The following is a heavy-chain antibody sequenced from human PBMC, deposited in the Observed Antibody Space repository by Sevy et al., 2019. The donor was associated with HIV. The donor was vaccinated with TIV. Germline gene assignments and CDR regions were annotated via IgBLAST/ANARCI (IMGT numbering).Heavy chain of an antibody. Sequence: GGSLRLSCAASGFTFSSYEMNWVRQAPGKGLEWISYISNSGTAMYYSDSVRGRFTISRDNARRSLYLQMNSLGAEDTAVYYCAGDLPPSATTVPHFDCWGQGTLVTVSS. D-gene: IGHD4-17*01. CDR2: ISNSGTAM. CDR3: AGDLPPSATTVPHFDC. J-gene: IGHJ4*02. V-gene: IGHV3-48*03. CDR1: GFTFSSYE.